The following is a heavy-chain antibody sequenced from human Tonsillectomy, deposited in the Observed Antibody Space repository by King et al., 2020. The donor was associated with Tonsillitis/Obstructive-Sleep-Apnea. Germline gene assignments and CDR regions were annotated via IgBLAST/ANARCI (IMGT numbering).Heavy chain of an antibody. D-gene: IGHD1-1*01. Sequence: VQLQQWGAGLLKPSETLSLTCAVYGGSVSGYYWSWIRQPPGKGLEWIGVINHSGSTNYNPSLKSLVTISVDTTKNQFSLQLSSVTAADTAEYYCARVMERWGWPDCWGQGTLVTVSS. CDR3: ARVMERWGWPDC. CDR2: INHSGST. J-gene: IGHJ4*02. CDR1: GGSVSGYY. V-gene: IGHV4-34*01.